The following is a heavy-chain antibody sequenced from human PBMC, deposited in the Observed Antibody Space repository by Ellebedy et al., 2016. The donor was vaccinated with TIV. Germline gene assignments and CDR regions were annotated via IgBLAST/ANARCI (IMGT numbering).Heavy chain of an antibody. CDR1: GFTVSSNY. CDR2: ISGSGGST. D-gene: IGHD3-3*01. Sequence: GESLKISCAASGFTVSSNYMSWVRQAPGKGLEWVSAISGSGGSTYYADSVKGRFTISRDNSKNTLYLQMNSLRAEDTAVYYCANRAQDFGVVIHFDYWGQGTLVTVSS. V-gene: IGHV3-23*01. J-gene: IGHJ4*02. CDR3: ANRAQDFGVVIHFDY.